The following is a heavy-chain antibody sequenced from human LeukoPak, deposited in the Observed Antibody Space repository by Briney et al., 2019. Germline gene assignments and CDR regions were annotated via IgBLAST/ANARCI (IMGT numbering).Heavy chain of an antibody. CDR1: GYTFTSYG. V-gene: IGHV1-18*01. Sequence: ASVKVSCRASGYTFTSYGITWVRQAPGQGLEWMGWISAYNGNTNYAQKLQGRVTMTTDTSTSTAYMELRSLRSDDTAVYYCARDQYYDSKGWFDPWGQGTLVTVSS. D-gene: IGHD3-22*01. J-gene: IGHJ5*02. CDR3: ARDQYYDSKGWFDP. CDR2: ISAYNGNT.